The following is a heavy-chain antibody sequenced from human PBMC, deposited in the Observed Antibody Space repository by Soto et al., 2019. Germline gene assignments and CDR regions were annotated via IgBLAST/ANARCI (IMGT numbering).Heavy chain of an antibody. CDR1: GGSFSGYY. CDR3: GRGRREYCSGGSCYSTYYYYYMDV. V-gene: IGHV4-34*01. J-gene: IGHJ6*03. CDR2: INHSGST. D-gene: IGHD2-15*01. Sequence: SETLSLTCAVYGGSFSGYYWSWIRQPPGKGLEWIGEINHSGSTNYNPSLKSRVTISVDTSKNQFSLKLSSVTAADTAVYYCGRGRREYCSGGSCYSTYYYYYMDVWGKGTTVTVSS.